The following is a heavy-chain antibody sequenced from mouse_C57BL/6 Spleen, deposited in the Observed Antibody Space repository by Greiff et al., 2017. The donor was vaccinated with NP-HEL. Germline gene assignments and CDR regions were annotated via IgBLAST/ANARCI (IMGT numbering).Heavy chain of an antibody. CDR1: GFTFTDYY. Sequence: EVQVVESGGGLVQPGASLRLSCAASGFTFTDYYMSWVRQPPGKAPEWLALIRNKANGYTTEYTASVKGRFTISRDNSKNILYLQMNTLRAEDSATYYCVKASANWVYFDYWGQGTTLTVSS. J-gene: IGHJ2*01. CDR3: VKASANWVYFDY. CDR2: IRNKANGYTT. D-gene: IGHD4-1*01. V-gene: IGHV7-4*01.